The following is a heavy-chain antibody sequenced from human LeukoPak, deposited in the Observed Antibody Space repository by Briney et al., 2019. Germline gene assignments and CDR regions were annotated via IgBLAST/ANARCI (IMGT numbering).Heavy chain of an antibody. D-gene: IGHD2-2*01. J-gene: IGHJ5*02. V-gene: IGHV5-51*01. CDR2: IYPDDSDT. CDR1: GYSFASYW. Sequence: GESLKISCKGSGYSFASYWIAWVRQMPGKGLEWMVIIYPDDSDTRYSPSFQGQVTISADKSISTAYLQWSGLKASDAAVYYCARLSSTSQPFDPWGQGILVTVSS. CDR3: ARLSSTSQPFDP.